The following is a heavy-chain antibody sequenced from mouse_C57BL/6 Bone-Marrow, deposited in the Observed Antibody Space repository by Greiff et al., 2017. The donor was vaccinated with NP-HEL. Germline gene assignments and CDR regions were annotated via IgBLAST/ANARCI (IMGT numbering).Heavy chain of an antibody. D-gene: IGHD2-4*01. V-gene: IGHV5-6*01. J-gene: IGHJ3*01. Sequence: EVQRVESGGDLVKPGGSLKLSCAASGFTFSSYGMSWVRQTPDKRLEWVATISSGGSYTYYPDSVKGRFTFSRDNAKNTLYLQMSSLKSEDTAMYYCASPYDYDVAWFAYWGQGTLVTVSA. CDR3: ASPYDYDVAWFAY. CDR1: GFTFSSYG. CDR2: ISSGGSYT.